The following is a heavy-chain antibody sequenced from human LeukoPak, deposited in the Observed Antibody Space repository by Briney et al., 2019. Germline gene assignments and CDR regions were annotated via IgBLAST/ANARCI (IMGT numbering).Heavy chain of an antibody. CDR2: ISAYNGNT. Sequence: GASVKVSCKASGYTFSTYGINWVRQAPGQGLEWMGWISAYNGNTNYAQKLQGRVTMTTDTSTNTAYMELRSLRSDDTAVYYCASQAVRLTYYYDSSYLYFDYWGQGTLVTVSS. CDR3: ASQAVRLTYYYDSSYLYFDY. CDR1: GYTFSTYG. J-gene: IGHJ4*02. V-gene: IGHV1-18*01. D-gene: IGHD3-22*01.